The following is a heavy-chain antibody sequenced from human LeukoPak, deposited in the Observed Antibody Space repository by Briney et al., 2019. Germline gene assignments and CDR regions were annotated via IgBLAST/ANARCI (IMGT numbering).Heavy chain of an antibody. CDR3: ARDGYYYDSSGKIDY. J-gene: IGHJ4*02. V-gene: IGHV1-46*01. D-gene: IGHD3-22*01. Sequence: ASVKVSCKTSGYTFTSYYMHWVRQAPGQGLEWMGIINPSGGSTSYAQKFQGRVTMTRDMSTSTVYMELSSLRSEDTAVYYCARDGYYYDSSGKIDYWGQGTLVTVSS. CDR1: GYTFTSYY. CDR2: INPSGGST.